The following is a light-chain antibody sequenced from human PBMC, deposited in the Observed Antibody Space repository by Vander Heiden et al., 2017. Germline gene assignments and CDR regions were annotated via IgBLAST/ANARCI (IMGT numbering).Light chain of an antibody. CDR2: ATS. Sequence: DIQMTQSPSSLSASVGDRVSITCRASQTIGYYLNWYQQKPGKAPRLLIHATSIPQSGVPSRFTASGSGTEFTLTISSLQPDDFASYYCQQSYGPPLTFGGGTRVDI. CDR3: QQSYGPPLT. V-gene: IGKV1-39*01. J-gene: IGKJ4*02. CDR1: QTIGYY.